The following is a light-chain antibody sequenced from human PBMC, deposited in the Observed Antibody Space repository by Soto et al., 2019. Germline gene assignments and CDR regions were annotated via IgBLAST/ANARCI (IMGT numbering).Light chain of an antibody. CDR3: HQYKSYTPYT. Sequence: DIPMTQSPSALSASLGDRVTITCRASHSIDTWLAWYQQRPGKAPNLLIYDASSLASGVPSRFSGGGSGTEFTLTIINLQPDDFGTYYCHQYKSYTPYTIGQGTKVEIK. CDR2: DAS. CDR1: HSIDTW. J-gene: IGKJ2*01. V-gene: IGKV1-5*01.